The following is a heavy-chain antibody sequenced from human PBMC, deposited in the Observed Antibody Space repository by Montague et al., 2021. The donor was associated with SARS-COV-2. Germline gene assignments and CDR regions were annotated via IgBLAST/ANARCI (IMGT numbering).Heavy chain of an antibody. Sequence: TLSLTCTVSGGSISSGGYYWSWIRQHPGKGLEWIGYIYYSGSTYYNPSLKSRFTISVDTSKNQFSLKLGSVTAADTAVYYCARVQGITMIVVVIGAFDIWGQGTMVTVSS. CDR2: IYYSGST. V-gene: IGHV4-31*03. CDR3: ARVQGITMIVVVIGAFDI. CDR1: GGSISSGGYY. D-gene: IGHD3-22*01. J-gene: IGHJ3*02.